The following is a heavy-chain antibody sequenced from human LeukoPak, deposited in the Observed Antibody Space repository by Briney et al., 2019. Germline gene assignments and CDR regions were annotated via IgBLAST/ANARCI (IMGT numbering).Heavy chain of an antibody. CDR1: GFTFSSYA. D-gene: IGHD3-9*01. Sequence: GGSLRLSCAASGFTFSSYAMNWVRQAPGKGLKWVSGISESGAITHYADSVKGRFTISRDNSKTTVFLQMNSLRAEDTAVYYCAVSVRFERVWHYFNNWGHGTQVTVSS. V-gene: IGHV3-23*01. CDR3: AVSVRFERVWHYFNN. CDR2: ISESGAIT. J-gene: IGHJ4*01.